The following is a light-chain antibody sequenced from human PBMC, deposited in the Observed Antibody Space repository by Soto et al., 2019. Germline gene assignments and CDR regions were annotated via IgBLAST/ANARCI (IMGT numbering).Light chain of an antibody. CDR3: QQYNNWPPWT. J-gene: IGKJ1*01. CDR1: QSVSSN. Sequence: EIVMTQSPATLSVSPGERATLSCRASQSVSSNLAWYQQKPGQAPRLLIYGASTRATGIPARFSGSGSGTEFTLAISSLRSEDFAVYCCQQYNNWPPWTFGQGTKVEIK. CDR2: GAS. V-gene: IGKV3-15*01.